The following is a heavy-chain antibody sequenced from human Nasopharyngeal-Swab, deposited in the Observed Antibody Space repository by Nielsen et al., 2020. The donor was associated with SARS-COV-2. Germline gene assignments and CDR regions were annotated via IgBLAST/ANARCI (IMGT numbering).Heavy chain of an antibody. CDR1: GFTFNNYW. D-gene: IGHD7-27*01. V-gene: IGHV3-74*01. J-gene: IGHJ6*04. Sequence: GGSLRLSCTAYGFTFNNYWMDWVRQVPGKGLVWVSHITSDGTTTSYSDSVKGRFTTSRDNLKDTLYLQMNSLRAEDTAVYYCARSYWGAEDVWGKGTTVTVSS. CDR3: ARSYWGAEDV. CDR2: ITSDGTTT.